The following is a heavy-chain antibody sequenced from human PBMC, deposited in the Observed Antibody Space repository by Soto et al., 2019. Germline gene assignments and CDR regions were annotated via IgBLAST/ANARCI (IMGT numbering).Heavy chain of an antibody. CDR2: IYPGDSDT. CDR3: ARQKYYYDSSGYLLERRQTDGYGIDV. CDR1: GYSFTSYW. D-gene: IGHD3-22*01. Sequence: PGESLKISCKGSGYSFTSYWIGWVRQMPGKGLEWMGIIYPGDSDTRYSPSFQGQVTISADKSISTAYLQWSSLKASDTAMYYCARQKYYYDSSGYLLERRQTDGYGIDVWGQGTTVIVSS. J-gene: IGHJ6*02. V-gene: IGHV5-51*01.